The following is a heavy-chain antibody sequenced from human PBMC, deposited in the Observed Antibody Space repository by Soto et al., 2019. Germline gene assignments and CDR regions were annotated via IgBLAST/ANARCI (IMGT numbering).Heavy chain of an antibody. D-gene: IGHD2-15*01. J-gene: IGHJ6*03. CDR2: ILHDGSNK. CDR3: ARVDAGYCSGGSCYSGYYYYMDV. Sequence: QVQLVESGGGVVQPGRSLRLSCAASGFTFSRYAMHWVRQAPGKGLEWVAVILHDGSNKYYADSVKGRFPSSRDNSKNTPYQQMNSLSDGDTAVYYCARVDAGYCSGGSCYSGYYYYMDVWGKGTTVTVSS. CDR1: GFTFSRYA. V-gene: IGHV3-33*01.